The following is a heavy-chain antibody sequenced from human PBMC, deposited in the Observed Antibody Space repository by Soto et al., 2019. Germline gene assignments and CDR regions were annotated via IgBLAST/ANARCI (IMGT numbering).Heavy chain of an antibody. Sequence: SETLSLTCTVSGGSISSYYWSWFRQPPGKGLEWIGYIYYSGSTNYNPSLKSRVTISVDTSKNQFSLKLSSVTAADTAVYYCARRYGAYFDYWGQGPLVTVSS. D-gene: IGHD4-17*01. CDR2: IYYSGST. CDR3: ARRYGAYFDY. J-gene: IGHJ4*02. CDR1: GGSISSYY. V-gene: IGHV4-59*01.